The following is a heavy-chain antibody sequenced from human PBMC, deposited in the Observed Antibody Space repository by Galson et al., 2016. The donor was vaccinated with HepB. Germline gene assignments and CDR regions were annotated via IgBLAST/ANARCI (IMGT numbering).Heavy chain of an antibody. J-gene: IGHJ4*02. D-gene: IGHD2-21*01. V-gene: IGHV3-23*01. CDR3: AKDFRVNSHLDH. CDR1: GFAFSSYS. Sequence: SLRLSCAASGFAFSSYSMSWVRQSPEKGLEWVSAITGSGATTYYADSVQGRYTVSRDNSNNTLFLQMNDLRADDTAVYFCAKDFRVNSHLDHWGQGTLVAVSS. CDR2: ITGSGATT.